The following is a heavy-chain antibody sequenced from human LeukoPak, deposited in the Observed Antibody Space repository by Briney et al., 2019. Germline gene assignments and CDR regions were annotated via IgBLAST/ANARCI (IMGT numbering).Heavy chain of an antibody. D-gene: IGHD3-3*01. CDR1: GYTLTGYY. Sequence: ASVKVSCKASGYTLTGYYMHWVRQAPGQGLEWMGRINPNSGGTNYAQKFQGRVTMTRDTSISTAYMELSRLRSDDTAVYYCARDLDYDFWSGYDPWGQGTLVTVSS. CDR2: INPNSGGT. CDR3: ARDLDYDFWSGYDP. V-gene: IGHV1-2*06. J-gene: IGHJ5*02.